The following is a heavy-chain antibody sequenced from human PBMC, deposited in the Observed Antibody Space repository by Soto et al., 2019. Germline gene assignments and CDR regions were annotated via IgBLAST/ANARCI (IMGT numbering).Heavy chain of an antibody. J-gene: IGHJ4*02. Sequence: SRRLSCAASGFTFSSYWMHLVRQAPGKGLVWVSRINSDGSRTSYADSVKGRFTISRDNAKNTLYLQMNSLRAEVTAVYYCVVAVAGPTAIGYWGQGTLVTVSS. D-gene: IGHD6-19*01. V-gene: IGHV3-74*01. CDR1: GFTFSSYW. CDR2: INSDGSRT. CDR3: VVAVAGPTAIGY.